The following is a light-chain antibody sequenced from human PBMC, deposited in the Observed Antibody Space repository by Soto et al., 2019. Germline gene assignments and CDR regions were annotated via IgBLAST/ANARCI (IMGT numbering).Light chain of an antibody. CDR2: DVS. V-gene: IGLV2-14*01. CDR3: SSYTSSSTVV. J-gene: IGLJ2*01. CDR1: SSDVGGYNY. Sequence: QSALTQPASVSGSPGQSIPISCTGTSSDVGGYNYVSWYQQHPGKAPKLMIYDVSNRPSGVSNRFSGSKSGNTASLTISGLQAEDEADYYCSSYTSSSTVVFGGGTKSPS.